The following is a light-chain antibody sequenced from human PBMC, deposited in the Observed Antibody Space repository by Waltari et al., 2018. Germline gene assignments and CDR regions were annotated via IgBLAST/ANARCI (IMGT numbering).Light chain of an antibody. CDR3: CSYAGSSTPVV. J-gene: IGLJ2*01. CDR2: EGR. Sequence: QSALTKPVSVSWSPGQSITISCTGTSSDDGSYNLVSWYQQHPGKAPKLTIAEGRKRPSGVSNRFSGSKSGNTASLTISGLQAEDEADYYCCSYAGSSTPVVFGGGTKLTVL. CDR1: SSDDGSYNL. V-gene: IGLV2-23*01.